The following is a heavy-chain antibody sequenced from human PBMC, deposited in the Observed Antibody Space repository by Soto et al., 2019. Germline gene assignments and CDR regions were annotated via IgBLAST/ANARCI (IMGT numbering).Heavy chain of an antibody. V-gene: IGHV1-2*02. CDR3: ARGIVVRGQGWFDP. CDR1: GYTFTGYY. CDR2: INPNSGDT. J-gene: IGHJ5*02. Sequence: EASVKVSCKASGYTFTGYYIHWVRQAPGQGLEWMGWINPNSGDTNLAQKFQGRVTMTRDTSISTTYMELSRLASDDTAAYFCARGIVVRGQGWFDPWGQGTLVTVS. D-gene: IGHD2-15*01.